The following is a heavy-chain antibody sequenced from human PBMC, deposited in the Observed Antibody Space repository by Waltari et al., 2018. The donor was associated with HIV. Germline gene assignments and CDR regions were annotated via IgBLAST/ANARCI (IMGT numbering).Heavy chain of an antibody. J-gene: IGHJ4*02. Sequence: QVPLAQAGPEVNKPGSSVQVYCNTSGYIFSGYYIHWVRKAPGQGLEWMGWISPNTGGTRFAQRFQGRVTVTRDTSETTVYMEVSGLTSDDTAIYYCARVSRRDGSRLFDYWGPGPLVTVSS. CDR1: GYIFSGYY. D-gene: IGHD6-25*01. CDR2: ISPNTGGT. V-gene: IGHV1-2*02. CDR3: ARVSRRDGSRLFDY.